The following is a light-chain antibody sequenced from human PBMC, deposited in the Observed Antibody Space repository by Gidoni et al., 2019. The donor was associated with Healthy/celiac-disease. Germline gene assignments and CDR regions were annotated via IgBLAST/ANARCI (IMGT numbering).Light chain of an antibody. CDR2: DVS. Sequence: QSALTQPASVSGSPAQSITISCTGTSSDVGGYNYVSWYQQHPGKAPKLMIYDVSNRHSGVSNRCSGSKSGNTASLTISGLQAEDEADYYCSSYTSSSTLVFGGGTKLTVL. J-gene: IGLJ2*01. V-gene: IGLV2-14*01. CDR1: SSDVGGYNY. CDR3: SSYTSSSTLV.